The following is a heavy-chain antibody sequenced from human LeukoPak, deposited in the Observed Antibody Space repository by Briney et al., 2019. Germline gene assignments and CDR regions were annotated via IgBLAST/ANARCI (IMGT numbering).Heavy chain of an antibody. CDR2: VSGSGGST. J-gene: IGHJ4*02. Sequence: GGPLRLSCAASGFTFSNYAMSWVRQAPGKGLEWVSVVSGSGGSTYYADSVKGRFTISRDNSENTLYLHMNSLRAGDTAVYYCAKSHLTTVNFGRSSDYWGQGTLVTVSS. D-gene: IGHD4-17*01. V-gene: IGHV3-23*01. CDR1: GFTFSNYA. CDR3: AKSHLTTVNFGRSSDY.